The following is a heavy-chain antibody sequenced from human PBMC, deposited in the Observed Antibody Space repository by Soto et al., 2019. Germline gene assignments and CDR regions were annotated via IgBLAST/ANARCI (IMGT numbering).Heavy chain of an antibody. Sequence: PSETLSLTCAVYGGSFSGYYWSWIRQPPGKGLEWIGEINHSGSTNYNPSLKSRVTISVDTSKNQFSLKLSSVTAADTAVYYCARGGYYDFWSGYYTNYYRYGMDVWGQGTTVTVSS. CDR1: GGSFSGYY. CDR2: INHSGST. V-gene: IGHV4-34*01. CDR3: ARGGYYDFWSGYYTNYYRYGMDV. D-gene: IGHD3-3*01. J-gene: IGHJ6*02.